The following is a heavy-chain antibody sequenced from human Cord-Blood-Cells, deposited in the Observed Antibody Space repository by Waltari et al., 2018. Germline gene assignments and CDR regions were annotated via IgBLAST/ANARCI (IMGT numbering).Heavy chain of an antibody. CDR2: IYYSGST. D-gene: IGHD3-3*01. CDR1: GGSISSSSYY. J-gene: IGHJ4*02. CDR3: AGISYDFWSGYSH. Sequence: LLVAAPRTGEAFGDPVSGGSISSSSYYWGWIRQPPGKGLEWIGSIYYSGSTYYNPSLKSRVTISVDTSKNQFSLKLSSVTAADTAVYYCAGISYDFWSGYSHWGQGTLVTVSS. V-gene: IGHV4-39*01.